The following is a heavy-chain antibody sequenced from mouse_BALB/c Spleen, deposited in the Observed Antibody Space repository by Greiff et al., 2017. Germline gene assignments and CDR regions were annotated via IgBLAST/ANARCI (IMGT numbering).Heavy chain of an antibody. Sequence: EVKLVESGGDLVKPGGSLKLSCAASGFTFSSYGMSWVRQTPDKRLELVATINSNGGSTYYPDSVKGRFTISRDNAKNTLYLQMSSLKSEDTAMYYCARDQGYYDYGFAYWGQGTLVTVSA. D-gene: IGHD2-4*01. CDR3: ARDQGYYDYGFAY. J-gene: IGHJ3*01. CDR2: INSNGGST. V-gene: IGHV5-6-3*01. CDR1: GFTFSSYG.